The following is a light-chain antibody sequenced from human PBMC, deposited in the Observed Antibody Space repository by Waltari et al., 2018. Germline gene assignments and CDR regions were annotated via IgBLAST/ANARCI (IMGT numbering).Light chain of an antibody. CDR1: KLGAKY. Sequence: SYELPQPPSVSVSPGQTASITCSGDKLGAKYACWYQQKPGQSPVLVIYQDSKRPSGIPERFSGSNSGNTATLTISGTQAMDEADYYCQAWDSITQVFGGGTKLTVL. J-gene: IGLJ3*02. CDR3: QAWDSITQV. CDR2: QDS. V-gene: IGLV3-1*01.